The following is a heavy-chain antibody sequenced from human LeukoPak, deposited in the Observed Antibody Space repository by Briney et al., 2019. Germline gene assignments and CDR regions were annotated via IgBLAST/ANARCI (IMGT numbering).Heavy chain of an antibody. CDR3: ARGTVAGNWFDP. D-gene: IGHD2-15*01. V-gene: IGHV3-7*04. J-gene: IGHJ5*02. Sequence: GGSLRLSCVASGFTFSGYWMTWVRQAPGKGLEWVANIKLDGSDKYYVDSVRGRFTISRDNAKSSLYLQMNSLRVEDTAVYYCARGTVAGNWFDPWGQGTLVTVSS. CDR2: IKLDGSDK. CDR1: GFTFSGYW.